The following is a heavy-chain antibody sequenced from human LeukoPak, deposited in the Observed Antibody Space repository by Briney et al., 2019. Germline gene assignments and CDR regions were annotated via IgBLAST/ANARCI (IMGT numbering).Heavy chain of an antibody. CDR2: INPNSGDT. V-gene: IGHV1-2*02. D-gene: IGHD5-24*01. CDR3: ARVGQSDY. CDR1: GYTFTGYY. Sequence: ASVKVSCKASGYTFTGYYMHWVRQAPGQGLEWMGWINPNSGDTNYAQKFQGRVTMTRDASISTAYMELSRLRSDDTAMYYCARVGQSDYWGQGTLVTVSS. J-gene: IGHJ4*02.